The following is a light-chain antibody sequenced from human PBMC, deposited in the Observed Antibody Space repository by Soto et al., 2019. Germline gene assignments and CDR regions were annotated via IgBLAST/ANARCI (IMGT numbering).Light chain of an antibody. V-gene: IGKV3-15*01. J-gene: IGKJ2*01. CDR1: QSVSIN. CDR2: GAS. CDR3: QQYHIWYT. Sequence: EIVVTQSPATLSLSPGERAILSCRASQSVSINLAWFQQKPGQAPRLLIYGASTRATGIPARFSGSGSGTEFTLTISSLQSEDFAVYYCQQYHIWYTFCQGTELEIK.